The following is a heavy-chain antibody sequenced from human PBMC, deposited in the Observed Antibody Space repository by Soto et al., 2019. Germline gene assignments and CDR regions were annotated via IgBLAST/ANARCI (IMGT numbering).Heavy chain of an antibody. J-gene: IGHJ5*02. CDR3: ARGTFDSSGDYFAGWSGP. D-gene: IGHD3-22*01. CDR2: IIPNNGGT. CDR1: GYTFTGYY. V-gene: IGHV1-2*02. Sequence: ASVKVSCKASGYTFTGYYMHWVRQAPGQGLEWMGWIIPNNGGTKYAQKFQDRVTMTRDTSISTAYMELSRLRSDDTAVYYCARGTFDSSGDYFAGWSGPRGQATVVPVSP.